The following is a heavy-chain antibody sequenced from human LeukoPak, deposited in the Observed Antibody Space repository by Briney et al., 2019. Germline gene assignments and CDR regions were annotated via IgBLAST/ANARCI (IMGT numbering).Heavy chain of an antibody. D-gene: IGHD2-2*01. Sequence: SETLSLTCTVSGGSISSYYWSWIRQPPGKGLEWLGYIYYSGSTNYNPSLKSRVTISVDTSKNQFSLKLSSVTAADTAVYYCARDKDCSSTSCYPDFFDYWGQGTLVTVSS. CDR3: ARDKDCSSTSCYPDFFDY. V-gene: IGHV4-59*12. CDR2: IYYSGST. CDR1: GGSISSYY. J-gene: IGHJ4*02.